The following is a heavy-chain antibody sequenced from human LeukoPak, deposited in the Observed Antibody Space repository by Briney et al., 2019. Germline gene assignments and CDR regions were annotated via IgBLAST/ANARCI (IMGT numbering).Heavy chain of an antibody. J-gene: IGHJ4*02. CDR2: IWYDGSNK. V-gene: IGHV3-33*01. D-gene: IGHD2-21*02. CDR1: GFTFSSYG. Sequence: PGGSLRLSCAASGFTFSSYGMHWVRQAPGKGLEWVAVIWYDGSNKYYADSVKGRFTISRDSSENMLYLQMDSLKPDDTAVYYCARDPVTGIPDYLDHWGQGIRVTGS. CDR3: ARDPVTGIPDYLDH.